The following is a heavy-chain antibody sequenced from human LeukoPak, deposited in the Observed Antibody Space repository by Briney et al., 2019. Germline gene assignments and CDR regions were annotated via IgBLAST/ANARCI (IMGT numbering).Heavy chain of an antibody. J-gene: IGHJ5*02. CDR3: ATDFYDST. V-gene: IGHV3-15*07. D-gene: IGHD3-22*01. CDR1: KFTFSNYG. Sequence: GGSLRLSCTASKFTFSNYGMQWVRQAPGKGLEWVGRIRSNSDGGTIDYAAPVKGRFTLSRDDSKTTLYLQMNSLQTEDTAVYYCATDFYDSTWGQGTLVTVSS. CDR2: IRSNSDGGTI.